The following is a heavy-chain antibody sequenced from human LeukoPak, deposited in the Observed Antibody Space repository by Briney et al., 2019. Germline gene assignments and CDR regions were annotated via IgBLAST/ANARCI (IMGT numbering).Heavy chain of an antibody. CDR3: AKDDYYDTSGYRD. Sequence: GGSLRLSCAASGFTFSSYGMNWVRQAPGKGLEWVAFIRYDGSKKYSADSVKGRFTISRDNSKNTLYLQMNSLRAEDTAVYYCAKDDYYDTSGYRDWGQGTLVTVSS. CDR2: IRYDGSKK. V-gene: IGHV3-30*02. J-gene: IGHJ4*02. D-gene: IGHD3-22*01. CDR1: GFTFSSYG.